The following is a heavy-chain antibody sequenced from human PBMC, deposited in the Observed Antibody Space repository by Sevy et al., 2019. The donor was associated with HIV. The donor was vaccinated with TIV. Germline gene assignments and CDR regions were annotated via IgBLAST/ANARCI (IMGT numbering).Heavy chain of an antibody. Sequence: GGSLRLSCAASGFTFSSYGMHWVRQAPGKGLEWVAVIWYDGSNKYYADSVKGRFTISRDNSKNTLYLKMNSLRAEDTAVYYCAREGVLRFLEWLFPPYYYYYYGMDVWGQGTTVTVSS. CDR3: AREGVLRFLEWLFPPYYYYYYGMDV. J-gene: IGHJ6*02. V-gene: IGHV3-33*01. D-gene: IGHD3-3*01. CDR1: GFTFSSYG. CDR2: IWYDGSNK.